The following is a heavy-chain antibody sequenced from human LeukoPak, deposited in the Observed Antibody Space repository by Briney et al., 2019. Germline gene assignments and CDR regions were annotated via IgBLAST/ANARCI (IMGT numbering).Heavy chain of an antibody. V-gene: IGHV3-48*03. CDR1: GFTFSNYE. CDR2: ISSSGSDI. Sequence: TGGSLRLSCAASGFTFSNYEMHWVRQAPGKGLVWVSYISSSGSDIYYADSVKGRFTISRNNAKNSLYLHMNSLRAEDTAVYYCARDYGGSSPFAYWGQGTLVTVSS. CDR3: ARDYGGSSPFAY. J-gene: IGHJ4*02. D-gene: IGHD4-23*01.